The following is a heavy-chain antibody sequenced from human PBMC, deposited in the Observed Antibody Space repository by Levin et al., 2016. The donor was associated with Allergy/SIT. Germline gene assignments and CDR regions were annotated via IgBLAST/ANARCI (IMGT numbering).Heavy chain of an antibody. CDR3: ARENPNTAMAPDY. D-gene: IGHD5-18*01. V-gene: IGHV5-10-1*01. CDR1: GYSFTSYW. Sequence: GESLKISCKGSGYSFTSYWISWVRQMPGKGLEWMGRIDPSDSYTNYSPSFQGHVTISADKSISTAYLQWSSLKASDTAMYYCARENPNTAMAPDYWGQGTLVTVSS. J-gene: IGHJ4*02. CDR2: IDPSDSYT.